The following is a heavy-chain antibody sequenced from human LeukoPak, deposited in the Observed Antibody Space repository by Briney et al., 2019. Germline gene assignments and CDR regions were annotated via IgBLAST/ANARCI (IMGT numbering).Heavy chain of an antibody. CDR3: ARVDIVVVPAAILTYYYYMDV. D-gene: IGHD2-2*02. CDR1: GGSFSGYY. Sequence: SETLSLTCAVYGGSFSGYYWSWIRQPPGKGLEWIGEINHSGSTNYNPSLKSRVTISLGTSKNQFSLKLSSVTAADTAVYYCARVDIVVVPAAILTYYYYMDVWGKGTTVTVSS. J-gene: IGHJ6*03. CDR2: INHSGST. V-gene: IGHV4-34*01.